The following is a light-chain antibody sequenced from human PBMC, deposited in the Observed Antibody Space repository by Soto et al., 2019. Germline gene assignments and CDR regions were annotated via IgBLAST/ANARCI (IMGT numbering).Light chain of an antibody. CDR1: SSNIGAGYD. CDR2: GNS. J-gene: IGLJ3*02. V-gene: IGLV1-40*01. Sequence: QLVMTQPPSVSGAPGQRVTISCTGSSSNIGAGYDVHWYQQLPGTAPKLLIYGNSNRPSGVPDRFSGSKSGTSASLAITGLQAEDEAHYYCQSYDSSLSGCVFGGGTKLTVL. CDR3: QSYDSSLSGCV.